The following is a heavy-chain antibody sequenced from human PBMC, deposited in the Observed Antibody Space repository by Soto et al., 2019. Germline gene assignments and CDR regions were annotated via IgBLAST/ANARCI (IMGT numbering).Heavy chain of an antibody. V-gene: IGHV4-59*01. CDR3: ARAGISTGFDY. J-gene: IGHJ4*02. Sequence: SETLSLTCTVSGGSISSYYWSWIRQPPGKGLEWIGYIYYSGSTNYNPSLRSRVTISVDTSKNQFSLKLSSVTAADTAVYYCARAGISTGFDYWGQGTLVTVSS. D-gene: IGHD6-13*01. CDR1: GGSISSYY. CDR2: IYYSGST.